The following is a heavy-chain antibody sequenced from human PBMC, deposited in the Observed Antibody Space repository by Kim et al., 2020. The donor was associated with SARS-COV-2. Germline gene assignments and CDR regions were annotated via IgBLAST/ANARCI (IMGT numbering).Heavy chain of an antibody. D-gene: IGHD1-26*01. CDR2: IYSGGST. Sequence: GGSLRLSCAASGFTVSSNYMSWVRQAPGKGLEWVSVIYSGGSTYYADSVKGRFTISRDNSKNTLYLQMNSLRAEDTAVYYCARDGGYSGSYFWFDPWGQGTLVTVSS. CDR3: ARDGGYSGSYFWFDP. CDR1: GFTVSSNY. J-gene: IGHJ5*02. V-gene: IGHV3-53*01.